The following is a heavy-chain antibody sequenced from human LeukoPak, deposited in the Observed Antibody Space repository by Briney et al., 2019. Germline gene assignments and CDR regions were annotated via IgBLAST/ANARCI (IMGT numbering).Heavy chain of an antibody. D-gene: IGHD3-16*01. CDR3: AGSWGYRAFDI. J-gene: IGHJ3*02. CDR1: GFTFSAYW. CDR2: INQDGSDK. V-gene: IGHV3-7*01. Sequence: GGSLRLSCAVSGFTFSAYWMSWVRQAPGKGLEWVANINQDGSDKYYVDSVKGRFTISRDNAKNSLYLQMNSLRAEDTAVYYCAGSWGYRAFDIWGQGTMVTVSS.